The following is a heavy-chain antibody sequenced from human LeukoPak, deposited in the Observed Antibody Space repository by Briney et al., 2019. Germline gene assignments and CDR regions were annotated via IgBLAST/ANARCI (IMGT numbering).Heavy chain of an antibody. Sequence: GGSLRLSCAASGFTFSYYWMSWVRQAPGKGLEWVSVIYSGGSTYYAGSVKGRFTISRDNSKNTLYLQMNSLRAEDTAVYYCASANDWIFDYWGQGTLVTVPS. D-gene: IGHD1-1*01. V-gene: IGHV3-66*01. CDR2: IYSGGST. CDR3: ASANDWIFDY. J-gene: IGHJ4*02. CDR1: GFTFSYYW.